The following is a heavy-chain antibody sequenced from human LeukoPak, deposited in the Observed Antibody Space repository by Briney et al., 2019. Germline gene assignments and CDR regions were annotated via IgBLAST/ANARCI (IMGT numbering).Heavy chain of an antibody. Sequence: GGSLRLSCAASGFTFSSYSMNWVRQAPGKGLEWVSSISSSSSTIYYADSVKGRFTISRDNAKNSLYLQMNSLRAEDTAVYYCARVGSILTGYTPHWYFDLWGRGTLVTVSS. CDR1: GFTFSSYS. CDR3: ARVGSILTGYTPHWYFDL. D-gene: IGHD3-9*01. CDR2: ISSSSSTI. V-gene: IGHV3-48*04. J-gene: IGHJ2*01.